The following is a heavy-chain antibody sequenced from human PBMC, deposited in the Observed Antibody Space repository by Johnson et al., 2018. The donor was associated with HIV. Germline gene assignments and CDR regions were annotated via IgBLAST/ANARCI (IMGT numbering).Heavy chain of an antibody. V-gene: IGHV3-30-3*01. CDR1: GFTFSSYA. D-gene: IGHD2-21*02. J-gene: IGHJ3*02. Sequence: VQLVESGGGFIQPGGSLRLSCAASGFTFSSYAMHWVRQALGKGLEWVAVISYDGSNKYYADSVKGRFTISRDNSKNTLYLQMNSLRAEDTAVYYCARVPAGDWNAFDIWGQGTMVTVSS. CDR3: ARVPAGDWNAFDI. CDR2: ISYDGSNK.